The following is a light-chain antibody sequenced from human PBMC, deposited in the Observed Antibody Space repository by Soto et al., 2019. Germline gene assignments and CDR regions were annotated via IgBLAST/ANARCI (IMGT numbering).Light chain of an antibody. CDR1: QGISSY. CDR2: AAS. J-gene: IGKJ2*01. V-gene: IGKV1-9*01. Sequence: DIQLTQSPSFLSASVGDRVTITCRASQGISSYLALYQQKPGKAPKLLIYAASTLQSGVPSRFSGSGSGTEFTLTISSLQPEDFATYYCQQLNSREHFGQGNKLEIK. CDR3: QQLNSREH.